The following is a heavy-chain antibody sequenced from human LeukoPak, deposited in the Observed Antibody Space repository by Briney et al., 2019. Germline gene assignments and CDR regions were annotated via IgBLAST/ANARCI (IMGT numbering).Heavy chain of an antibody. J-gene: IGHJ4*02. CDR2: INPSGGST. CDR3: ARESIAAAHENFDY. V-gene: IGHV1-46*01. CDR1: GYTFTGYY. Sequence: ASVKVSCKASGYTFTGYYMHRVRQAPGQGLEWMGIINPSGGSTSYAQKFQGRVTMTRDMSTSTVYMELSSLRSEDTAVYYCARESIAAAHENFDYWGQGTLVTVSS. D-gene: IGHD6-13*01.